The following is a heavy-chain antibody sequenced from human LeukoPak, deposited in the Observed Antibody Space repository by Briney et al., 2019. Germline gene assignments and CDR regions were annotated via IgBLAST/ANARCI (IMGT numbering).Heavy chain of an antibody. CDR1: GGSISSYC. CDR2: IYYSGST. Sequence: ETLSLTCTVSGGSISSYCWSWIRQPPGKGLEWIGYIYYSGSTNYNPSLKSRVTISVDTSKNQFSLKLSSVTAADTAVYYCARHGDYYDSSGYYRNYFDYWGQGTLVTVSS. D-gene: IGHD3-22*01. CDR3: ARHGDYYDSSGYYRNYFDY. V-gene: IGHV4-59*08. J-gene: IGHJ4*02.